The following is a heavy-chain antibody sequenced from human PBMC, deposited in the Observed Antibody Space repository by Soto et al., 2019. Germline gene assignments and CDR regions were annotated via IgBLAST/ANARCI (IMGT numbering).Heavy chain of an antibody. CDR3: ARARGIAAAGCDY. J-gene: IGHJ4*02. V-gene: IGHV1-69*13. D-gene: IGHD6-13*01. CDR1: GVTFSSYA. CDR2: IIPIFGTA. Sequence: SVKVSSKDSGVTFSSYAMRWVRQAPGQGLEWMGGIIPIFGTANYAQKFQGRVTITADESTSTAYMELSSLRSEDTAVYYCARARGIAAAGCDYWGQGTLVTVSS.